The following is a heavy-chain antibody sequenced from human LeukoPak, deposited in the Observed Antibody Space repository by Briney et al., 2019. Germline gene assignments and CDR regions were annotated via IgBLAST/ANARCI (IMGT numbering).Heavy chain of an antibody. Sequence: PSETLSLTCSVSGGSINSRSYYWGWIRQPPGKGLEWIGSIYYSGSTDYNPSLKSRVTISGDTSKNQISLKLISVTAADTAVYYCASGAEYYYDSSGYYFFDYWGQGTLVTVSS. CDR1: GGSINSRSYY. V-gene: IGHV4-39*01. CDR2: IYYSGST. CDR3: ASGAEYYYDSSGYYFFDY. D-gene: IGHD3-22*01. J-gene: IGHJ4*02.